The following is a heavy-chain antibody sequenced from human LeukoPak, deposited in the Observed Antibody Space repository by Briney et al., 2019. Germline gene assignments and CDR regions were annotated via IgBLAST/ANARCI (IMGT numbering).Heavy chain of an antibody. CDR2: ISISGVTK. D-gene: IGHD5/OR15-5a*01. Sequence: LAGGSLRLSCATSGFTFSRYDYNWVRQAPGKGLEWISYISISGVTKRYADSVRGRFTVSRDNARDSLYLQMDSLRAEDTATYYCTSHGSTYYFDYCGQGTQVTVSS. CDR3: TSHGSTYYFDY. CDR1: GFTFSRYD. J-gene: IGHJ4*02. V-gene: IGHV3-48*03.